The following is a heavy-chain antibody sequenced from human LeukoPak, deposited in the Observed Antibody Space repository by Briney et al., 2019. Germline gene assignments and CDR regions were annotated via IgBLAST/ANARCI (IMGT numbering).Heavy chain of an antibody. CDR3: ARAPRPQGAVDP. Sequence: SVKVSCKASGGTFSSYAISWVRQAPGQGLEWMGGIIPIFGTANYAQKFQGRVTITADESTSTAYMELSSLRSEDTAVYYCARAPRPQGAVDPWGQGTLVTVSS. J-gene: IGHJ5*02. CDR2: IIPIFGTA. D-gene: IGHD1-26*01. CDR1: GGTFSSYA. V-gene: IGHV1-69*01.